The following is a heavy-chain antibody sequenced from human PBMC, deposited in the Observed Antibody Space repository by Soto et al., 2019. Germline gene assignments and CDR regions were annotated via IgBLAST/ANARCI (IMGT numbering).Heavy chain of an antibody. Sequence: PSETLSLTCTVSGGSISSYYWSWIRQPPGKGLEWIGYIYYSGSTNYNPSLKSRVTISVDTSKNQFSLKLSSVTASDTAVYYCARQGSSWHAPVNYWGRGTLVTVSS. CDR3: ARQGSSWHAPVNY. J-gene: IGHJ4*02. CDR2: IYYSGST. V-gene: IGHV4-59*08. D-gene: IGHD6-13*01. CDR1: GGSISSYY.